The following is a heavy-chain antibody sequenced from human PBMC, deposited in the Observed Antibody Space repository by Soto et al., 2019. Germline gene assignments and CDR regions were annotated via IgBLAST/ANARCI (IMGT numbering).Heavy chain of an antibody. Sequence: GGSLRLSCAASGFTFSSYAMNWVRQAPGKGLEWVSAISGSGGSTYYADSVKGRFTISRDNSQNTLYLQMNSLRAEDTAVYYCAKDFKYFGSGSSDPYFDYWGQGTLVTVSS. CDR3: AKDFKYFGSGSSDPYFDY. CDR2: ISGSGGST. CDR1: GFTFSSYA. J-gene: IGHJ4*02. V-gene: IGHV3-23*01. D-gene: IGHD3-10*01.